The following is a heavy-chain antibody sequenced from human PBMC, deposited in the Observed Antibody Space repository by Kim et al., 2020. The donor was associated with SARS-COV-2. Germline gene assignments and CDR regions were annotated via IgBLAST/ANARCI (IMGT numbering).Heavy chain of an antibody. CDR3: ARPSRGYDFWSGFMVDNEYFQH. V-gene: IGHV4-39*01. D-gene: IGHD3-3*01. CDR1: GGSISSSSYY. CDR2: IYYSGST. J-gene: IGHJ1*01. Sequence: SETLSLTCTVSGGSISSSSYYWGWIRQPPGKGLEWIGSIYYSGSTYYNPSLKSRVTISVDTSKNQFSLKLSSVTAADTAVYYCARPSRGYDFWSGFMVDNEYFQHWGQGTLVTVSS.